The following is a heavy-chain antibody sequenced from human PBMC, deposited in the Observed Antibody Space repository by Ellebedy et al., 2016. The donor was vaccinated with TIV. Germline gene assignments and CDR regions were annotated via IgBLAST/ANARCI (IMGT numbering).Heavy chain of an antibody. CDR2: VNPNSGDT. CDR3: AREDAFDN. J-gene: IGHJ3*02. V-gene: IGHV1-8*01. CDR1: GYTFTKYN. Sequence: AASVKVSCKASGYTFTKYNINWVRQSTGQGLEWMGWVNPNSGDTDYAQKFRDRVTMTRDTSTNTAYLELRSLRSEDTAVYYCAREDAFDNWGQGTMVTVSS.